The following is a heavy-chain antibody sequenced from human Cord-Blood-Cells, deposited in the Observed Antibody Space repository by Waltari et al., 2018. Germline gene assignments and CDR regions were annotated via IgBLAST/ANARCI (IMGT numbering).Heavy chain of an antibody. J-gene: IGHJ4*02. Sequence: QVQLQQWGAGLLKPSETLSLTCAVYGGSFSGYYWSWIRQPPGKGLEWIWEITHSGSTNYDPSLKSRVTISVDTSKNQFSLKLSSVTAAETAVYYCARTPEIAAAGTPNFDYWGQGTLVTVSS. D-gene: IGHD6-13*01. CDR3: ARTPEIAAAGTPNFDY. CDR1: GGSFSGYY. CDR2: ITHSGST. V-gene: IGHV4-34*01.